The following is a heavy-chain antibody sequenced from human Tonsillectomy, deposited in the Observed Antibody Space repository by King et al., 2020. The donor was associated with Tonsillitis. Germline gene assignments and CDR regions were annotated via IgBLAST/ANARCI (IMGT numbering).Heavy chain of an antibody. CDR2: IYTAGSST. V-gene: IGHV3-23*03. CDR1: GFTFSSYA. D-gene: IGHD3-10*01. CDR3: AKGQMSSYYNAGSFDAFDI. Sequence: EVQLVESGGGLVQPGGSLRLSCAASGFTFSSYAMSWVRQAPGKGLEWVSVIYTAGSSTYYADSVKGRFTISRDNSKNTLYLEMNTLRAEDTAVYYCAKGQMSSYYNAGSFDAFDIWGQGQWSPSLQ. J-gene: IGHJ3*02.